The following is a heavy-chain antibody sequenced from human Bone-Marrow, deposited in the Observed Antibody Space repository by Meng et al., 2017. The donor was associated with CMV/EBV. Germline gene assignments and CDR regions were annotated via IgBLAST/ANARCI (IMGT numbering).Heavy chain of an antibody. CDR2: IIPMVHIA. Sequence: SVKVSCKASGGTFGSYTVTWVRQAPGQGLEWMGRIIPMVHIANYAQRFQGRVTITADKSTSTAYMELSRLRSDDTAVYYCARDHEGGSSWYYYYYGMAVWGQGATVTGSS. D-gene: IGHD6-13*01. V-gene: IGHV1-69*04. CDR1: GGTFGSYT. J-gene: IGHJ6*01. CDR3: ARDHEGGSSWYYYYYGMAV.